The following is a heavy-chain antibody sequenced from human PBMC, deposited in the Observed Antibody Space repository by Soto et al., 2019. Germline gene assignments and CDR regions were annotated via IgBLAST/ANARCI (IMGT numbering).Heavy chain of an antibody. V-gene: IGHV1-18*01. CDR3: ARDRLRGYDSSGFYS. Sequence: ASVKVSCKASGYTFTSYGINWVRQAPGQGLERMGWINPSDGNRNFAQKFEDRVTMTTATSTNTVFLELRSLKSDDTAIYYCARDRLRGYDSSGFYSWGQGTMVTVSS. CDR2: INPSDGNR. CDR1: GYTFTSYG. J-gene: IGHJ4*02. D-gene: IGHD3-22*01.